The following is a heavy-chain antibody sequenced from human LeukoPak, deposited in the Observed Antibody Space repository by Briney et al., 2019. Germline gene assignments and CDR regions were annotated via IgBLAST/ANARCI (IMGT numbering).Heavy chain of an antibody. CDR2: VSGYNGNT. D-gene: IGHD2-8*01. CDR3: ATAPYAIVGYHPYYYYYGMDV. CDR1: GYTFTSFG. V-gene: IGHV1-18*01. Sequence: ASVKVSCKPSGYTFTSFGINWVRQAPGQGLEWMGWVSGYNGNTNYAQRLQGRVTMTTDTSTSTAYMELNSLRSEDTAVYYCATAPYAIVGYHPYYYYYGMDVWGQGTTVTVSS. J-gene: IGHJ6*02.